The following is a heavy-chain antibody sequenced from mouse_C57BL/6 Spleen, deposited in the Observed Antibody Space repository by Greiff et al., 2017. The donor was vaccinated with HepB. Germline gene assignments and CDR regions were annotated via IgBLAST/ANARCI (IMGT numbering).Heavy chain of an antibody. D-gene: IGHD1-1*01. CDR2: INPNNGGT. Sequence: VQLQQSGPELVKPGASVKIPCKASGYTFTDYNMDWVKQSHGKSLEWIGDINPNNGGTIYNQKFKGKATLTVDKSSSTAYMERRSLTSEDTAVYYCARRGYYGSSPWYFDVWGTGTTVTVSS. CDR1: GYTFTDYN. CDR3: ARRGYYGSSPWYFDV. V-gene: IGHV1-18*01. J-gene: IGHJ1*03.